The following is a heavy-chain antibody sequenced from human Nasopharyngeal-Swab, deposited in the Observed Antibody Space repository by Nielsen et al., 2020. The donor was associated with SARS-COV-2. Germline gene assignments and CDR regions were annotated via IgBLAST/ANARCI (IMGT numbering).Heavy chain of an antibody. Sequence: GESLKISCAASGFTFSDSAIHWVRQASGKGLEWVGRIRSKGNTYATAYSASVKGRFIIFRDDPTNTAYLQMNSLKTEDTAMYYCTRCGGGCYSGRDYWGQVTLVTVSS. V-gene: IGHV3-73*01. D-gene: IGHD2-15*01. J-gene: IGHJ4*02. CDR2: IRSKGNTYAT. CDR1: GFTFSDSA. CDR3: TRCGGGCYSGRDY.